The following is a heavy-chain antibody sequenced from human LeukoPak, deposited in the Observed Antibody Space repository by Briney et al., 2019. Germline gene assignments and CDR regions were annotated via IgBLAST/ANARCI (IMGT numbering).Heavy chain of an antibody. J-gene: IGHJ6*03. CDR3: ASGSGSYRTPYYYMDV. D-gene: IGHD3-10*01. CDR2: IYSGGST. Sequence: HTGGSLRLSCAASGFTVSSNYMSWVRQAPGKGLEWVSVIYSGGSTYYADSVKGRFTISRDNSKNTLYLQMNSLRAEDTAVYYCASGSGSYRTPYYYMDVWGTGTTVTVS. V-gene: IGHV3-53*01. CDR1: GFTVSSNY.